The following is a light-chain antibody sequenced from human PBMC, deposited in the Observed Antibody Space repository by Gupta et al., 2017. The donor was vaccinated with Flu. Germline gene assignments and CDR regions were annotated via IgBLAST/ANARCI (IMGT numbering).Light chain of an antibody. Sequence: DIQMTQSPSSLSASVGDRVTITCRASQSIRSYLNWYQQKPGKAPKLLIYTASSLQSGVPSRFSGSGSGTDFTLTISRLQPEDFATYYCQQSYSTPATFGQGTKVENK. CDR3: QQSYSTPAT. V-gene: IGKV1-39*01. CDR2: TAS. J-gene: IGKJ1*01. CDR1: QSIRSY.